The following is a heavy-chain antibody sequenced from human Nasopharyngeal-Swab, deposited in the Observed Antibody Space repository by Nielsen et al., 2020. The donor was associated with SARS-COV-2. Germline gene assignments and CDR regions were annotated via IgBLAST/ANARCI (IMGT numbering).Heavy chain of an antibody. D-gene: IGHD2-15*01. CDR2: IYPGDSDT. CDR1: GYTFTSHW. Sequence: GESLKISCKGSGYTFTSHWIGWVRQMPGKGLEWMGIIYPGDSDTRYSPSFQGQVTISADKSISTAYLQWSSLKASDTAMYYCATPSWGGGPDYAFDIWGQGTMVTVSS. CDR3: ATPSWGGGPDYAFDI. V-gene: IGHV5-51*01. J-gene: IGHJ3*02.